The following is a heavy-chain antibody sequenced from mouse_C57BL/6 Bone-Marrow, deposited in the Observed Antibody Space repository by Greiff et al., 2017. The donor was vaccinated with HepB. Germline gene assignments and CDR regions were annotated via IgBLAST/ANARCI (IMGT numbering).Heavy chain of an antibody. Sequence: QVQLQQPGAELVKPGASVKLSCKASGYTFTSYWMQWVKQRPGQGLEWIGEIDPSDSYTNYNQQFKGKATLTVDTSSSTAYMQLSSLTSEDSAVYYCARWDYDYYFDYWGQGTTLTVSS. V-gene: IGHV1-50*01. D-gene: IGHD2-4*01. CDR3: ARWDYDYYFDY. J-gene: IGHJ2*01. CDR1: GYTFTSYW. CDR2: IDPSDSYT.